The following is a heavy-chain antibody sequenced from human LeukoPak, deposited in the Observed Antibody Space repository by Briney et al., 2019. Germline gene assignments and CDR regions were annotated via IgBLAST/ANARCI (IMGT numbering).Heavy chain of an antibody. Sequence: PGGSLRLSCAASGFTFSSYAMSWVRQAPGKGLEWVSAISGSGGSTYYADSVKGRFTISRDNSKNTLYLQMNSLRAEDTAVYYCAKTIFGVVSGRLADAFDIWGQGTMVTVSS. J-gene: IGHJ3*02. CDR1: GFTFSSYA. D-gene: IGHD3-3*01. V-gene: IGHV3-23*01. CDR2: ISGSGGST. CDR3: AKTIFGVVSGRLADAFDI.